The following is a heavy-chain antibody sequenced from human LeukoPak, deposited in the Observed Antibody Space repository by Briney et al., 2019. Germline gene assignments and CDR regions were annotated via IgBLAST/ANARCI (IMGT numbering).Heavy chain of an antibody. Sequence: ASLKVSCKASGYTFTSYGISWVRQAPGQGLEWMGWIRAYNGNTKYAQKLQGRVTMTTDTSRSTVYMELRSLRSDDTAVNYCARDGRLVVVPAAIGNYWGQGTLVTVSS. J-gene: IGHJ4*02. CDR2: IRAYNGNT. V-gene: IGHV1-18*01. CDR1: GYTFTSYG. CDR3: ARDGRLVVVPAAIGNY. D-gene: IGHD2-2*01.